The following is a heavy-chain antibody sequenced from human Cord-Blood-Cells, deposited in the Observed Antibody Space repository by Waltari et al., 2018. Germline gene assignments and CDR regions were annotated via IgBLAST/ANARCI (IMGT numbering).Heavy chain of an antibody. Sequence: EVQLVESGGGLVQPGGSLRLSCAASGFTFSSHWMSWVRPAPGKGLEWVANIKQDGSEKYYVDSVKGRFTISRDNAKNSLYLQMNSLRAEDTAVYYCARKWGVGATWDLGYFDYWGQGTLVTVSS. D-gene: IGHD1-26*01. J-gene: IGHJ4*02. CDR2: IKQDGSEK. V-gene: IGHV3-7*01. CDR1: GFTFSSHW. CDR3: ARKWGVGATWDLGYFDY.